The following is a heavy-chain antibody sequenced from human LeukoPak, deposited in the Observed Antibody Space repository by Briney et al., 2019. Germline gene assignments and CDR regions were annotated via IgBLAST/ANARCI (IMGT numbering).Heavy chain of an antibody. CDR1: GGSISSYY. J-gene: IGHJ4*02. D-gene: IGHD3-16*01. V-gene: IGHV4-59*01. CDR3: ARGWGYFDY. CDR2: IYYSGST. Sequence: SETLSLTCTVSGGSISSYYWSWIRQPPGKGLEWIGYIYYSGSTNYNPSLKSRVTISVDTSKNQFSLKLSSVTAADTAVYYCARGWGYFDYWGQGTLVTVSS.